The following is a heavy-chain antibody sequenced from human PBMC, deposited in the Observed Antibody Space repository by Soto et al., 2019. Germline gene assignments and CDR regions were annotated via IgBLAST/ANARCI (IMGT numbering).Heavy chain of an antibody. CDR3: ARDRCSGGSCYSRY. Sequence: EVQVLESGGGLVPPGGSLRLSCTASGFTFSTYGVSWVRQAPGKGLEWVSSISSSSSYIYYADSVKGRFTISRDNAKNSLYLQMNSLRAEDTAVYYCARDRCSGGSCYSRYWGQGTLVTVSS. CDR2: ISSSSSYI. J-gene: IGHJ4*02. CDR1: GFTFSTYG. D-gene: IGHD2-15*01. V-gene: IGHV3-21*01.